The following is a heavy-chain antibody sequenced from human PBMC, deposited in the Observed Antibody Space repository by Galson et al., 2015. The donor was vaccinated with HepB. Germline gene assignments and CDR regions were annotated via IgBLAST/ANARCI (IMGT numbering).Heavy chain of an antibody. Sequence: SVKVSCKASGYTFTSYAMHWVRQAPGQRLEWMGWINAGNGNTKYSQKFQGRVTITRDTSAGTAYMELSSLRSEDTAVYYCARDRREAGARAVAQTNYFDYWGQGTLVTVSS. J-gene: IGHJ4*02. CDR3: ARDRREAGARAVAQTNYFDY. D-gene: IGHD6-19*01. CDR1: GYTFTSYA. CDR2: INAGNGNT. V-gene: IGHV1-3*01.